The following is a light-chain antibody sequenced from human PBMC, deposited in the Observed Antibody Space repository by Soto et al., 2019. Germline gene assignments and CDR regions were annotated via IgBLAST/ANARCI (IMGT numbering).Light chain of an antibody. V-gene: IGLV2-11*01. J-gene: IGLJ2*01. CDR3: CSYAGSDTLV. Sequence: QSALTQPRSVSGSPGQSVTLSCTGTSSDVGGYHYVSWYQHHPGRAPKIIIYDVNKRPSGVPDRFSGSKSGNTASLTISGLQTEAEADYYCCSYAGSDTLVFGGGTKLTVL. CDR1: SSDVGGYHY. CDR2: DVN.